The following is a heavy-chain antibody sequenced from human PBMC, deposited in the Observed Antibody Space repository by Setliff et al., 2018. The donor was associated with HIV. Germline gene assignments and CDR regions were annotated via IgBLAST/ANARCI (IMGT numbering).Heavy chain of an antibody. V-gene: IGHV4-61*09. CDR3: ARVPLYCSGGKCFSISAFHI. D-gene: IGHD2-15*01. Sequence: SETLSLTCSVSGGSMSGTFYRSWIRQPAGKGLEWIGHIYTSGSATFNPSLKSRVTISLDTSKNQFSLKLSSVTAADTAVYYCARVPLYCSGGKCFSISAFHIWGQGTTVTVSS. J-gene: IGHJ3*02. CDR2: IYTSGSA. CDR1: GGSMSGTFY.